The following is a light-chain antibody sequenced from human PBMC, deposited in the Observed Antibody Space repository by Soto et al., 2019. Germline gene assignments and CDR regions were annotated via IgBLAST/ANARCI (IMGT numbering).Light chain of an antibody. J-gene: IGLJ1*01. V-gene: IGLV2-14*01. CDR1: SSDVGGYKY. Sequence: QSALTQPASVSGSPGQSITISCTGTSSDVGGYKYVSWYQQHPGKAPKLMIYEVSNRPSGVSHRFSGSKSGNTASLTISGLQAEDEADYYCSSYTSSSTPPYVFGAGTKVTVL. CDR2: EVS. CDR3: SSYTSSSTPPYV.